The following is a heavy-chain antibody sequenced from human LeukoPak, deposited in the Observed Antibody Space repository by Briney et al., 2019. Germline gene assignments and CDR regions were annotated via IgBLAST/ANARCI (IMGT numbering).Heavy chain of an antibody. V-gene: IGHV4-59*08. Sequence: SETLSLTCIVSGDSVSISYWSWIRQPPGKGLEWIGYIYNGGITDYNPALRGRVTISVDTSKNQFSLRLRSVTAADTAVYYFARQQYYDSSGYYSYYFDYWGQGTLVTVSS. CDR1: GDSVSISY. CDR3: ARQQYYDSSGYYSYYFDY. D-gene: IGHD3-22*01. CDR2: IYNGGIT. J-gene: IGHJ4*02.